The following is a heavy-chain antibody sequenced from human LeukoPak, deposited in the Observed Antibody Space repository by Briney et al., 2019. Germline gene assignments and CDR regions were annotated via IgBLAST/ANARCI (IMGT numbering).Heavy chain of an antibody. CDR3: ARDLSGFDWLSMGDYYYYYGMDV. D-gene: IGHD3-9*01. J-gene: IGHJ6*02. CDR1: GFTFSSYS. Sequence: GGSLRLSCAASGFTFSSYSMNWVRQAPGKGLEWVSSISSSSSYIYYADSVKGRFTISRDNAKNSLYLQMNSLRAEDTAVYYCARDLSGFDWLSMGDYYYYYGMDVWGQGTTVTVSS. V-gene: IGHV3-21*01. CDR2: ISSSSSYI.